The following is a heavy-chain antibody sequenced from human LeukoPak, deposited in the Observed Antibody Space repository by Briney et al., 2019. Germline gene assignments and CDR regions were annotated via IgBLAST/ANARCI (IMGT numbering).Heavy chain of an antibody. CDR1: GGSFSGYY. CDR2: INHSGST. Sequence: SETLSLTCAVYGGSFSGYYWSWIRQPPGKGLEWIGEINHSGSTNYNPSLKSRVTISVDRSKNQFSLKLSSVTAADTAGYYCAGSVGGYYFDYWGQGTLVTVSS. V-gene: IGHV4-34*01. J-gene: IGHJ4*02. D-gene: IGHD2-15*01. CDR3: AGSVGGYYFDY.